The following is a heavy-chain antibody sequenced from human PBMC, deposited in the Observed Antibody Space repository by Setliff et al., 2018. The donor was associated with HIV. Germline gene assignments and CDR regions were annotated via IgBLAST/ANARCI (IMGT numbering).Heavy chain of an antibody. J-gene: IGHJ4*02. CDR1: GGTFSTSA. CDR3: ARDRAEADVGGGVRGPTYFCDY. Sequence: ASVKVSCKASGGTFSTSAISWVRQAPGRGLEWMGGIIPVFGSAHYAQKFQDRITITTDESTSSVFVELSDLRPDDTAIYYCARDRAEADVGGGVRGPTYFCDYWGQGTLVTVSS. V-gene: IGHV1-69*05. D-gene: IGHD3-16*01. CDR2: IIPVFGSA.